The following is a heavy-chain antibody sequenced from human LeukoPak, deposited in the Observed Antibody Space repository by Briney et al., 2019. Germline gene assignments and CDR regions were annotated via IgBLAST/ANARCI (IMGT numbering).Heavy chain of an antibody. D-gene: IGHD3-10*01. J-gene: IGHJ4*02. CDR1: GYTFTTYG. V-gene: IGHV1-18*01. CDR2: ISAFSGKT. CDR3: ARLSYDGEGY. Sequence: ASVKVSCKTSGYTFTTYGISWVRQAPGQGPEYMGWISAFSGKTNYAQKFQGRVALTMDTSTSTVEMELRSLKFDDTAVYFCARLSYDGEGYWGQGTLVTVSS.